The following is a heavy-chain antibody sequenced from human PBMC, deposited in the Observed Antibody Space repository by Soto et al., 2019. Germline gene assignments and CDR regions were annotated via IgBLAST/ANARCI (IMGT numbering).Heavy chain of an antibody. CDR2: ISGSGGST. CDR3: ALQKAGAGKTKWFDP. CDR1: GFTFSTYV. J-gene: IGHJ5*02. V-gene: IGHV3-23*01. Sequence: PGGSLRLSCAASGFTFSTYVMSWVRQAPGKGLKWVSAISGSGGSTYYADSVKGRFTISRDNSKNTLYLQMNSLRAEDTAGYYRALQKAGAGKTKWFDPGGKGPLFTASS. D-gene: IGHD6-19*01.